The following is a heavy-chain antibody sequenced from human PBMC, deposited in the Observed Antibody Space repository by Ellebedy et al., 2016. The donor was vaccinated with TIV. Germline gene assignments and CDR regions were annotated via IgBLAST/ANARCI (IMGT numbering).Heavy chain of an antibody. Sequence: GGSLRLSCVASGFSFRSYWMSWVRQAPGKGLEWVANIYQDGSTQYYVDSVKGRFTISRDNAKNSLFLQMNSLRVEDTAVYYCARREGYGDYAVQVNSWFDRWGRGTLVSVSS. D-gene: IGHD4-17*01. V-gene: IGHV3-7*01. CDR3: ARREGYGDYAVQVNSWFDR. J-gene: IGHJ5*02. CDR1: GFSFRSYW. CDR2: IYQDGSTQ.